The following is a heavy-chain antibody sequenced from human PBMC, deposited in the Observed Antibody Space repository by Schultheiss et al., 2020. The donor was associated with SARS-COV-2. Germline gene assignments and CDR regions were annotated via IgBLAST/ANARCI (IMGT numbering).Heavy chain of an antibody. D-gene: IGHD2-15*01. Sequence: GGSLRLSCAASGFTFSSYSMNWVRQAPGKGLEWVSYISSSTSTTYYADSVKGRFTISRDNAKESLYLQMSSLRAEDTAVYYCARIVGPATYYYYMDVWGKGTTVTVSS. CDR3: ARIVGPATYYYYMDV. CDR1: GFTFSSYS. V-gene: IGHV3-48*04. CDR2: ISSSTSTT. J-gene: IGHJ6*03.